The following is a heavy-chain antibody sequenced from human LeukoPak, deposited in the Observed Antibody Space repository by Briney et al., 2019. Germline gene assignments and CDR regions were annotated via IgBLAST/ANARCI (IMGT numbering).Heavy chain of an antibody. CDR2: INGGGSTT. V-gene: IGHV3-23*01. Sequence: GGSLRLSCAASGFTFTSYAMSWVRQAPGKGLEWASSINGGGSTTYHADSVKGRFTIPRDNSKNTLYLQMNSLRAEDTAVYYCAKDGAGVTADASDIWGQGTMVTVSS. D-gene: IGHD2-21*02. CDR3: AKDGAGVTADASDI. CDR1: GFTFTSYA. J-gene: IGHJ3*02.